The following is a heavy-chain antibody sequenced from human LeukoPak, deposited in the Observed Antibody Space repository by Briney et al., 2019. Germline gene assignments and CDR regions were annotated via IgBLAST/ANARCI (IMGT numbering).Heavy chain of an antibody. D-gene: IGHD4-23*01. Sequence: PGGSLRLSCAASGFTFSSYWMNWVRQAPGKGLVWVSRIASDGSSPTYADSVKGRFSISRDNAKNTLYLQMNSLRVEDTAVYYCARGRPHGNDYWGQGTLVTVSS. V-gene: IGHV3-74*01. CDR2: IASDGSSP. CDR3: ARGRPHGNDY. CDR1: GFTFSSYW. J-gene: IGHJ4*02.